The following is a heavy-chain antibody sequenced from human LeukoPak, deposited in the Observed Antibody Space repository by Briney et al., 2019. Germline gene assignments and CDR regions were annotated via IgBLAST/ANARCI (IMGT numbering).Heavy chain of an antibody. CDR1: GGSISSSSYY. CDR3: ARQKGIAAAGAPDY. Sequence: PSETLSLTCTVSGGSISSSSYYCGWIRQPPGKGLEWIGSIYYSGSTYYNPSLKSRVTISVDTSKNQFSLKLSSVTAADTAVYYCARQKGIAAAGAPDYWGQGTVVTVSS. J-gene: IGHJ4*02. CDR2: IYYSGST. V-gene: IGHV4-39*01. D-gene: IGHD6-13*01.